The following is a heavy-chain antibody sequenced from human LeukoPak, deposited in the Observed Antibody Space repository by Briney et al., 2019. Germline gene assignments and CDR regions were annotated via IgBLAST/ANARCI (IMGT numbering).Heavy chain of an antibody. Sequence: SETLSLTCSVSGDSISGYYWSWIRQPPGKTLEGIAYIHHSGSTEYNPSLRSRVTMSVDTSKNQVSLKLSSVTAADTAMYYWAGEGYDSSGYYLDYWGQGTLVTVSS. CDR2: IHHSGST. V-gene: IGHV4-59*01. D-gene: IGHD3-22*01. CDR1: GDSISGYY. J-gene: IGHJ4*02. CDR3: AGEGYDSSGYYLDY.